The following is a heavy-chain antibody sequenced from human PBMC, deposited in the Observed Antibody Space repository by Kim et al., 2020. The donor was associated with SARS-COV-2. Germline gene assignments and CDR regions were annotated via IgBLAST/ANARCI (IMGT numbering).Heavy chain of an antibody. J-gene: IGHJ4*02. CDR2: IIPIFGTA. Sequence: SVKVSCKASGGTFSSYAISWVRQAPGQGLEWMGGIIPIFGTANYAQKFQCRVTITADESTSTAYMELSSLRSEDTAVYYCARGDYNFYGSDPLDYWGQGTLVTVYS. CDR1: GGTFSSYA. V-gene: IGHV1-69*13. D-gene: IGHD3-10*01. CDR3: ARGDYNFYGSDPLDY.